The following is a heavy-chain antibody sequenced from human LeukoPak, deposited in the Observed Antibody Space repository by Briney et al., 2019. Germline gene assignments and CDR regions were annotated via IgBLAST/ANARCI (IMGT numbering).Heavy chain of an antibody. J-gene: IGHJ6*03. CDR1: GYTFTSYY. Sequence: GASVKVSCMASGYTFTSYYMHWVRQAPGQGLEWMGIINPSGGSTSHAQKFQGRVTMTRDMSTSTVYMELSSLRSEDTAVYYCARDQIELGDYYYYYYMDVWGKGTTVTVSS. CDR3: ARDQIELGDYYYYYYMDV. CDR2: INPSGGST. V-gene: IGHV1-46*01. D-gene: IGHD6-13*01.